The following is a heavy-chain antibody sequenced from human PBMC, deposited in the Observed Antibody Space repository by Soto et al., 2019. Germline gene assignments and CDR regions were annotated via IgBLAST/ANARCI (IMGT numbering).Heavy chain of an antibody. V-gene: IGHV1-18*01. D-gene: IGHD1-1*01. J-gene: IGHJ4*02. CDR2: ISAHNGNT. CDR1: GYTFTSYG. Sequence: QVHLVQSGAEVKKPGASVKVSCKGSGYTFTSYGITWVRQAPGQGLEWMGWISAHNGNTDYAQRLPGRVPVTRDTSTSTAYMELRSLRSDDTAVYYCARGRYGDYWGQGALVTVSS. CDR3: ARGRYGDY.